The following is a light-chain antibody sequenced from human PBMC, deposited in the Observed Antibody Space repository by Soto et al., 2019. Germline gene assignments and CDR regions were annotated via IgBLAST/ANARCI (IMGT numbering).Light chain of an antibody. CDR3: QQSYSTMAT. CDR1: QSIRTY. CDR2: AAS. Sequence: DFQMTQSPSSLSASIGDRVTITCRASQSIRTYLNWYQQKPGKAPQLLIYAASRLQSGVPLRFSGSGSGTDFTLTISSLQPEDFATYYCQQSYSTMATFGQGTKVEIK. V-gene: IGKV1-39*01. J-gene: IGKJ1*01.